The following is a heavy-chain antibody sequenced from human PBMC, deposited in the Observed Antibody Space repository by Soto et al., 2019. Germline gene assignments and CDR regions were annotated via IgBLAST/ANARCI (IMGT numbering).Heavy chain of an antibody. D-gene: IGHD6-6*01. CDR3: ARQSIAAHPWYFDY. J-gene: IGHJ4*02. CDR2: IYPGDSDT. CDR1: GYSFTSYW. V-gene: IGHV5-51*01. Sequence: PGESLKISCNGSGYSFTSYWIGWVRQMPGKGLEWMGIIYPGDSDTRYSPSFQGQVTISADKSISTAYLRWSSLKASDTAMYYCARQSIAAHPWYFDYWGQGTLVTVSS.